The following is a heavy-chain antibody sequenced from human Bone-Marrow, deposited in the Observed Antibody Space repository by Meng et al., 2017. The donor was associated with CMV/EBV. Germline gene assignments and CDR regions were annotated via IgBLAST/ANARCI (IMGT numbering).Heavy chain of an antibody. CDR2: ISSSGSTI. D-gene: IGHD2-2*01. Sequence: GESLKISCAASGFTFSRYAMYWVRQAPGKGLEWVSYISSSGSTIYYADSVKGRFTISRDNAKNSLYLQMNSLRAEDTAVYYCARERQDVVVPAAIDYWGQGTLVAVSS. CDR1: GFTFSRYA. V-gene: IGHV3-48*04. CDR3: ARERQDVVVPAAIDY. J-gene: IGHJ4*02.